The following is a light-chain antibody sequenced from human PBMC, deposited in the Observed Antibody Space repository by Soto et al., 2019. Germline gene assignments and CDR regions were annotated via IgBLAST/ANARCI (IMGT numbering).Light chain of an antibody. CDR1: SSNIGNNY. V-gene: IGLV1-51*01. CDR2: DNN. CDR3: GTWDSSLSAYV. J-gene: IGLJ1*01. Sequence: QSVLTQPPSVSAAPGQKVTISCSGSSSNIGNNYVSWYQQLPGTAPKLLIYDNNKRPSGIPDRFSGSKSGTSATLGINGLKTGDEADYYCGTWDSSLSAYVFGTETKVTVL.